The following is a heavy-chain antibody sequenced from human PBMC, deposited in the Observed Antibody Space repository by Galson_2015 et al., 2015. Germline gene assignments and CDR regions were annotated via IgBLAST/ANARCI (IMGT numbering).Heavy chain of an antibody. D-gene: IGHD5-24*01. CDR2: IIPILGIA. Sequence: QSGAEVKKPGESLTISCTASGGTFSSYTISWVRQAPGQGLEWMGRIIPILGIANYAQKFQGRVTITADKSTSTAYMELSSLRSEDTAVYYCAREPLQFYVPRWSGGFDYWGQGTLVTVSS. CDR1: GGTFSSYT. J-gene: IGHJ4*02. V-gene: IGHV1-69*04. CDR3: AREPLQFYVPRWSGGFDY.